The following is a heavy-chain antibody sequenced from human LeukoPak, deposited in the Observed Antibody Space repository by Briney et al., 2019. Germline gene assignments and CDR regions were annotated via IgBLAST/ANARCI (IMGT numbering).Heavy chain of an antibody. Sequence: GSLRLSCSASGFTFSSYGMHWVRQAPGKGLEWVAVISYDGSNKYYADSVKGRFTISRDNSKNTLYLQMNSLRAEDTAVYYCAKDRLQRGATIDYWGQGTLVTVSS. D-gene: IGHD1-26*01. V-gene: IGHV3-30*18. CDR1: GFTFSSYG. CDR2: ISYDGSNK. CDR3: AKDRLQRGATIDY. J-gene: IGHJ4*02.